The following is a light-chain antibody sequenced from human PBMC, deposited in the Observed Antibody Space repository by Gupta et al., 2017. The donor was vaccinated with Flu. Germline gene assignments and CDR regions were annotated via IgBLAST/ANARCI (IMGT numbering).Light chain of an antibody. CDR3: QKYKVGPWT. V-gene: IGKV3-15*01. J-gene: IGKJ1*01. CDR1: QSVITN. CDR2: GAA. Sequence: IVMTQSPVTLSVSPGESATLSCRASQSVITNLAWYQQKPGLAPRLLIYGAATSAAGIPARVTGSGSGTEVTLTMSSMESEDFALDYCQKYKVGPWTFGQGTKVEV.